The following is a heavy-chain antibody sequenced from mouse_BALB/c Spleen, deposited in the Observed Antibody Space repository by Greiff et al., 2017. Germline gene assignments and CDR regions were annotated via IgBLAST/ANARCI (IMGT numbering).Heavy chain of an antibody. V-gene: IGHV1-5*01. CDR3: TRWLLPLYYAMDY. CDR1: GYSFTSYW. Sequence: EVQLQESGTVLARPGASVKMSCKASGYSFTSYWMHWVKQRPGQGLEWIGAIYPGNSDTSYNQKFKGKAKLTAVTSASTAYMELSSLTNEDSAVYYCTRWLLPLYYAMDYWGQGTSVTVSS. CDR2: IYPGNSDT. J-gene: IGHJ4*01. D-gene: IGHD2-3*01.